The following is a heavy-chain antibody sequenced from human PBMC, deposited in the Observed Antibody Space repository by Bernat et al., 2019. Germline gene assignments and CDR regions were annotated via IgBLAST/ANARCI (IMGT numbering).Heavy chain of an antibody. CDR1: GFTFSGSS. J-gene: IGHJ4*02. Sequence: EVQLVESGGGLVQPGGSLKLSCAGSGFTFSGSSLHWVRQAPGKGLEWVSHISYSSKIMSSADSVKGRFTISRDNSKNTLYLQMNSLRAEDTAVYYCAKDLYSGSYSNFDYWGQGTLVTVSS. CDR3: AKDLYSGSYSNFDY. D-gene: IGHD1-26*01. CDR2: ISYSSKIM. V-gene: IGHV3-23*04.